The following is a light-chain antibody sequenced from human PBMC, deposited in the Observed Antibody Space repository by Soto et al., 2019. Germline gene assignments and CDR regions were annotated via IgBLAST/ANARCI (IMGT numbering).Light chain of an antibody. CDR3: QKYNSAPPT. V-gene: IGKV3-20*01. CDR1: QSVSSSN. CDR2: GAS. Sequence: EIVLTQSPGTLSLSPGERATLSCRASQSVSSSNFAWYQQKPGQAPRLLIYGASGRATGTPDRFSGSGSGTDFTLTISSLQPEDVATYYCQKYNSAPPTFGPGTKVDMK. J-gene: IGKJ3*01.